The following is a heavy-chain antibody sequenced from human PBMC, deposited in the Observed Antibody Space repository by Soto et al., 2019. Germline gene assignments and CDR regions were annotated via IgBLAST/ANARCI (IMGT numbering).Heavy chain of an antibody. CDR1: GGSITSYY. D-gene: IGHD3-10*01. V-gene: IGHV4-59*01. Sequence: SETLSLTCTVAGGSITSYYWSRNRQPQGKGLEWIGYIYYSGSANYNPSLKSRVTISVDTSKTQLSLNLRSVTAADTAVYYCARDAYYYGSNWFDPWGQGTLVTVSS. CDR2: IYYSGSA. CDR3: ARDAYYYGSNWFDP. J-gene: IGHJ5*02.